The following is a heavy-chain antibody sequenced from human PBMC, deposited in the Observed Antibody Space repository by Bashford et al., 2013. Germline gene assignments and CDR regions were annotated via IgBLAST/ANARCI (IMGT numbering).Heavy chain of an antibody. CDR3: ARAGAELVDY. J-gene: IGHJ4*02. D-gene: IGHD3-10*01. CDR2: ISPNRGDT. V-gene: IGHV1-2*02. Sequence: WVRQAPGQGLEWMGWISPNRGDTHFAQKFQGRVTMTRDTSSSTAYMELSRLRSDDTAVYYCARAGAELVDYWGQGTLVTVSS.